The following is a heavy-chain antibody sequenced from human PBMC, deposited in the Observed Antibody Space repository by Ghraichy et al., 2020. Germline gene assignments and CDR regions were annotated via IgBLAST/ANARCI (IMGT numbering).Heavy chain of an antibody. V-gene: IGHV4-39*01. Sequence: SETLSLTCTVSGDSITLSCYYWGWLRQPPGKELEWIRTIYSTGNTNYHPSLRSRVTLSVDTSKNQFSLKLTSVSAAGTAVYYCARSSFRYYGIDVWGQGTTVTVSS. CDR2: IYSTGNT. D-gene: IGHD6-6*01. CDR3: ARSSFRYYGIDV. J-gene: IGHJ6*02. CDR1: GDSITLSCYY.